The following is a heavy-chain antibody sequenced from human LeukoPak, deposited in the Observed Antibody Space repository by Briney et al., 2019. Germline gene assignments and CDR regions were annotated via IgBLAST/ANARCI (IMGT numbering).Heavy chain of an antibody. V-gene: IGHV4-39*01. CDR3: ARHRGYYDDMDV. CDR1: GGSISSRSYY. CDR2: FYYGGST. Sequence: PSETLSLTCTVSGGSISSRSYYWGWSRQPPGKGLEWIGSFYYGGSTYCNPSLKSRVTISVDTSKNQFSLRLSSVTAADTAAYYCARHRGYYDDMDVWGQGTTVTVSS. D-gene: IGHD3-10*01. J-gene: IGHJ6*02.